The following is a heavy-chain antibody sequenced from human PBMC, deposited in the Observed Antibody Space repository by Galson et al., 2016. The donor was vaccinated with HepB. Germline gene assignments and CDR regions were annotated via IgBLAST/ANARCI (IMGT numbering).Heavy chain of an antibody. CDR3: ARGRVRGVSGSYGFDC. J-gene: IGHJ4*02. V-gene: IGHV1-46*01. D-gene: IGHD1-26*01. CDR2: INPSGGNT. CDR1: GYTFTNYY. Sequence: SVKVSCKASGYTFTNYYMHWVRQAPGQGLEWMGIINPSGGNTSYAQKFQGRVTMTRDTSTSTVYMALSSLRSEDTAVYYCARGRVRGVSGSYGFDCWGQGTLVTVSS.